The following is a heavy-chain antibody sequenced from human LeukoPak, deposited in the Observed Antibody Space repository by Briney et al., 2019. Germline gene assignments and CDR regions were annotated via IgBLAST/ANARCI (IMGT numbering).Heavy chain of an antibody. Sequence: GASVKVSCKASGGTFTGYYMHWVRQAPGQGLEWMGWINPNSGGTNYAQKFQGRVTMTRDTSISTAYMELSRLRSDDTAVYYCARDQGSSGYYYAWGQGTLVSVSS. CDR3: ARDQGSSGYYYA. J-gene: IGHJ5*02. V-gene: IGHV1-2*02. CDR2: INPNSGGT. CDR1: GGTFTGYY. D-gene: IGHD3-22*01.